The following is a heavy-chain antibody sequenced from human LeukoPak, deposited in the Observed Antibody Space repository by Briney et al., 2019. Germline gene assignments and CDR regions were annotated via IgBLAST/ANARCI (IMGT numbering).Heavy chain of an antibody. J-gene: IGHJ6*03. D-gene: IGHD6-13*01. Sequence: SETLSLTCTVPGGSISSYYWSWIRQPPGKGLEWIGRIYTSGSTNYNPSLKSRVTMSVDTSKNQFSLKLSSVTAADTAVYYCARGSRKAAAGTVGYYYYYMDVWGKGTTVTVSS. V-gene: IGHV4-4*07. CDR1: GGSISSYY. CDR3: ARGSRKAAAGTVGYYYYYMDV. CDR2: IYTSGST.